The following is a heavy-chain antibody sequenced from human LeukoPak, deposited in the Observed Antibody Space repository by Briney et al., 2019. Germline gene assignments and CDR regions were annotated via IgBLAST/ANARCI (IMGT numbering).Heavy chain of an antibody. V-gene: IGHV3-9*01. J-gene: IGHJ4*02. Sequence: GGSLRLSCAASGFTFDDYAMHWVRQAPGKGLEWVSGISWNSGSMGYADSVKGRFTISRDNAKNSLYLQMNSLRAEDTAVYYCARDGETWGGGYGLDYWGQGTLVTVSS. CDR3: ARDGETWGGGYGLDY. CDR2: ISWNSGSM. CDR1: GFTFDDYA. D-gene: IGHD5-12*01.